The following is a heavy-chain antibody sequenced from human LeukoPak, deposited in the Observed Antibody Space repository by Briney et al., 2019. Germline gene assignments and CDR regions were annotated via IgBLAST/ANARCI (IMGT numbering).Heavy chain of an antibody. V-gene: IGHV4-39*01. J-gene: IGHJ6*03. D-gene: IGHD2-21*02. CDR1: GGSISSSSYY. CDR2: IYYSGST. Sequence: PSETLSLTCTVSGGSISSSSYYWGWIRQPPGKGLEWIGSIYYSGSTYYNPSLKSRVTISVDTSKNQFSLKLSSVTAADTAVYYCARGLEVVVTATQYYMDVWGKGTTVTVSS. CDR3: ARGLEVVVTATQYYMDV.